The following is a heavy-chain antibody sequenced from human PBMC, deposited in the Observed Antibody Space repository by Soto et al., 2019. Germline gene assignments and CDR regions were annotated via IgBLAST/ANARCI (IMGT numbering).Heavy chain of an antibody. Sequence: SETLSLTCTVSGGSISSYYGSWILQPPGKGLEWIGDIYYSGSTNYNPSLKSRVTISVDTSKNQFFLKVTSVTAADTAVYFCARGERQQQRDSWGQGTLVTVSS. CDR1: GGSISSYY. D-gene: IGHD6-13*01. V-gene: IGHV4-59*12. CDR3: ARGERQQQRDS. CDR2: IYYSGST. J-gene: IGHJ4*02.